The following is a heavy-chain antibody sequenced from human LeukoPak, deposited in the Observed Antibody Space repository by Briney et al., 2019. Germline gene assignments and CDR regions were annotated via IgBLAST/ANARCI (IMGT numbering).Heavy chain of an antibody. CDR2: INHSGST. CDR1: GGSFSGYY. V-gene: IGHV4-34*01. CDR3: AGWGIAAAGTVY. D-gene: IGHD6-13*01. Sequence: SETLSLTCAAYGGSFSGYYWSWIRQPPGKGLEWIGEINHSGSTNYNPSLKSRVTISVDTSKNQFSLKLSSVTAADTAVYYCAGWGIAAAGTVYWGQGTLVTVSS. J-gene: IGHJ4*02.